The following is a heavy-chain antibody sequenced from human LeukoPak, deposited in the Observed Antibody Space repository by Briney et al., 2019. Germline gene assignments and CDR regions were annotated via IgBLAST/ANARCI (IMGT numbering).Heavy chain of an antibody. CDR1: GYTLTELS. V-gene: IGHV1-24*01. D-gene: IGHD6-19*01. J-gene: IGHJ1*01. Sequence: GASVKVSCKASGYTLTELSMHWVRQAPGKGLEWMGGFDPEDGETIYAQKFQGRVTMTEDTSTDTAYMELSSLRSEDTAVYYCATVGSGWYLYFQHWGQGTLVTVSS. CDR3: ATVGSGWYLYFQH. CDR2: FDPEDGET.